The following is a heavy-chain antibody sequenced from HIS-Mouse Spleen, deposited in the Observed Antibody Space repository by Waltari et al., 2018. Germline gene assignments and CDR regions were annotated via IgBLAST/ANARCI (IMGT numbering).Heavy chain of an antibody. CDR1: GGSISSSSYY. D-gene: IGHD6-13*01. CDR2: IYYSVRT. J-gene: IGHJ2*01. V-gene: IGHV4-39*07. Sequence: QLQLQESGPGLVKPSETLSLTCTVSGGSISSSSYYWGWIRQPPGKGLGWIGSIYYSVRTYSHPSLKGRVTISVDTSKNQFSLKLSSVTAADTAVYYCAREIPYSSSWYDWYFDLWGRGTLVTVSS. CDR3: AREIPYSSSWYDWYFDL.